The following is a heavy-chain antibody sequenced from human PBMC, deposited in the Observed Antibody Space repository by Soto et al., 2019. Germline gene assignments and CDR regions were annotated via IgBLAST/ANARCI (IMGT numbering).Heavy chain of an antibody. CDR1: GGSIISSSYY. Sequence: SETLSLTCTVSGGSIISSSYYWGWIRQPPGRGLEWIGSIYFSGNTAYNPSLKSRVTMSVDTSKNQFSLSLSSVTAADTAVYYCARETYGDYVGYFDPWGQGIQVTVYS. CDR2: IYFSGNT. D-gene: IGHD3-9*01. CDR3: ARETYGDYVGYFDP. V-gene: IGHV4-39*02. J-gene: IGHJ5*02.